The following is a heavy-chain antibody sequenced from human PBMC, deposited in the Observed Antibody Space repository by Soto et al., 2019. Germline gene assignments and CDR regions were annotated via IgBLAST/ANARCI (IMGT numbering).Heavy chain of an antibody. CDR1: GYNFNSHS. V-gene: IGHV7-4-1*01. J-gene: IGHJ4*02. CDR3: ARDRASGRFDY. CDR2: INPNTGNP. D-gene: IGHD1-26*01. Sequence: QVQLVQSGSESMQPGASVKVSCKGSGYNFNSHSINWLRQAPGQGLEWMGWINPNTGNPTYGQAFTGRFVFSVDTSASTVYLQIFSLKAADSAVYYCARDRASGRFDYWGQATLVTVSS.